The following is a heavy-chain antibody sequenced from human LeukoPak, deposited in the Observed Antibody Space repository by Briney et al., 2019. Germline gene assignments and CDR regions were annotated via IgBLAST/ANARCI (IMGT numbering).Heavy chain of an antibody. CDR3: ARGYDNDEFDY. CDR1: GGSISSSNW. Sequence: SETLSLTCAVSGGSISSSNWWSWVRQPPGKELEWIGEIYHSGSTYYNPSLKSRVTISVDRSKNQFSLKLSSVTAADTAVYYCARGYDNDEFDYWGQGTLVTVSS. V-gene: IGHV4-4*02. J-gene: IGHJ4*02. CDR2: IYHSGST. D-gene: IGHD3-16*01.